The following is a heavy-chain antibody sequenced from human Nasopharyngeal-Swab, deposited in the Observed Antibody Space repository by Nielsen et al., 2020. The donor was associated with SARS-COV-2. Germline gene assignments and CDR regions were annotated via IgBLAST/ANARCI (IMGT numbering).Heavy chain of an antibody. Sequence: SGPTLVKPTKNLTLTCTFSGFPLSASGMCVTWIRQTPGKALEWLALINWDDHKYYSTSLRTRLDISKDTSKNQVVLTMTNMDPVDTGTYYCARMYSTGYYYYGMDVWGQGTTVTVSS. J-gene: IGHJ6*02. CDR3: ARMYSTGYYYYGMDV. D-gene: IGHD3-10*01. CDR1: GFPLSASGMC. CDR2: INWDDHK. V-gene: IGHV2-70*01.